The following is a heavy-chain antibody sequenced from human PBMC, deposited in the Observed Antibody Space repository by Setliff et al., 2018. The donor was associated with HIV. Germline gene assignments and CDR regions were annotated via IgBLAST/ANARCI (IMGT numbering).Heavy chain of an antibody. D-gene: IGHD4-17*01. V-gene: IGHV4-59*11. CDR1: GASITSHY. J-gene: IGHJ4*02. CDR2: IYSTGST. Sequence: PSETLSLTCTVSGASITSHYWSWIRRSPGREPEWIGYIYSTGSTNYNPSLQSRVSISMDASKNKFSLKVTSVTSADTAVYYCAKGAGFYGDYTFDYWGQGNLVTVSS. CDR3: AKGAGFYGDYTFDY.